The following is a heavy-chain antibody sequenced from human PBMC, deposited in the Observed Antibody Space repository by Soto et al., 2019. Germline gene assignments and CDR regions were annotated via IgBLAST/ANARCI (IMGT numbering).Heavy chain of an antibody. J-gene: IGHJ4*02. V-gene: IGHV4-39*01. CDR1: GGSISSSSYY. D-gene: IGHD3-3*01. CDR2: IYYSGST. Sequence: SETLSLTCTVSGGSISSSSYYWGWIRQPPGKGLEWIGSIYYSGSTYYNPSLKSRVTISVDTSKNQFSLKLSSVTAADTAVYYCARQLIGVVILFDYWGQGTLVTVSS. CDR3: ARQLIGVVILFDY.